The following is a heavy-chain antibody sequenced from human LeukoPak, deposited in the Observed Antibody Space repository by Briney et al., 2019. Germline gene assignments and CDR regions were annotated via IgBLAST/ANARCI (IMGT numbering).Heavy chain of an antibody. J-gene: IGHJ4*02. V-gene: IGHV1-18*01. CDR3: ARDGRGYSGYGTFDY. CDR1: GYTFTSYG. D-gene: IGHD5-12*01. Sequence: GGSLRLSCAASGYTFTSYGISWVRQAPGQGLEWMGWISAYNGNTSYAQKLQGRVTMTTDTSTSTAYMELRSLRSDDTAVYYCARDGRGYSGYGTFDYWGQGTLVTVSS. CDR2: ISAYNGNT.